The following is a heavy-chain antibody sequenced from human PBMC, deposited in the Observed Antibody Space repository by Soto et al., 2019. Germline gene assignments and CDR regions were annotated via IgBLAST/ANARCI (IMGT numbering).Heavy chain of an antibody. CDR2: IIPILGIA. J-gene: IGHJ4*02. D-gene: IGHD6-13*01. CDR1: GGTFSSYT. CDR3: ARGGPSWYVY. Sequence: QVQLVQSGAEVKKPGSSVKVSCKASGGTFSSYTISWVRQAPGQGLEWMGRIIPILGIANYAQKFQGRVXIXXEKSTSTAYMELSSLRSEDTPVYYCARGGPSWYVYWGQGPLVTVSS. V-gene: IGHV1-69*02.